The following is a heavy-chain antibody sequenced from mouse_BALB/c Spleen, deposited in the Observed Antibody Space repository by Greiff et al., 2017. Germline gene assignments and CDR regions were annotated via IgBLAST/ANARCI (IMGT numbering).Heavy chain of an antibody. CDR3: ARDYYGSSSLMDY. D-gene: IGHD1-1*01. V-gene: IGHV5-17*02. J-gene: IGHJ4*01. CDR1: GFTFSSFG. CDR2: ISSGSSTI. Sequence: EVKLVESGGGLVQPGGSRKLSCAASGFTFSSFGMHWVRQAPEKGLEWVAYISSGSSTIYYADTVKGRFTISRDNPKNTLFLQMTSLRSEDTAMYYCARDYYGSSSLMDYWGQGTSVTVSS.